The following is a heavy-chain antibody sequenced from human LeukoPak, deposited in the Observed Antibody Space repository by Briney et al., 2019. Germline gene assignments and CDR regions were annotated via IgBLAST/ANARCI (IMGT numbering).Heavy chain of an antibody. CDR2: IYSGGST. Sequence: PGGSLRLSCAASGFTVSSNYMSWVRQAPGKGLEWVSVIYSGGSTYYADSVKGRFTISRDNPKSTLYLQMNSLRAEDTAVYYCAKGLTMVRGPLWPDAFDIWGQGTMVTVSS. CDR1: GFTVSSNY. CDR3: AKGLTMVRGPLWPDAFDI. D-gene: IGHD3-10*01. V-gene: IGHV3-53*01. J-gene: IGHJ3*02.